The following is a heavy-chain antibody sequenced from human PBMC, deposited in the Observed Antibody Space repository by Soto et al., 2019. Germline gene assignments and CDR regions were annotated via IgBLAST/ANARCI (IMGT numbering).Heavy chain of an antibody. J-gene: IGHJ6*03. V-gene: IGHV3-11*04. CDR1: GFTFSDYY. D-gene: IGHD3-3*01. Sequence: GSLRLSCAASGFTFSDYYMSWIRQAPGKGMEGVSYISSSSSTIYYADSVKGRFTISRDNAKNSLYLQMNSLRAEDTAVYYCAGHDYDFWSGQKAYYYYYYMDVWGKGTTVTVSS. CDR3: AGHDYDFWSGQKAYYYYYYMDV. CDR2: ISSSSSTI.